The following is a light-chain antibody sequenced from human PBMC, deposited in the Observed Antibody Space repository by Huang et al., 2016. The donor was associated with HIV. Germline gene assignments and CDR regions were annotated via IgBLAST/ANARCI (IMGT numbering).Light chain of an antibody. CDR3: HQYGSSPET. J-gene: IGKJ1*01. CDR2: GGS. V-gene: IGKV3-20*01. CDR1: QSAGSSY. Sequence: EIVLTQSPGTLSLSPWGRATLSCRASQSAGSSYLAWYQQKPGQAPRLLIYGGSSRATGIPDRFSGSGAGTDFTLTSSRLEPEDFAVYYCHQYGSSPETFGQGTKVEIK.